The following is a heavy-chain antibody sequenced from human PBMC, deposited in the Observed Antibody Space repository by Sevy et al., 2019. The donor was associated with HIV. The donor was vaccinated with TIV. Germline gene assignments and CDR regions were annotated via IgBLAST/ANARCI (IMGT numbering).Heavy chain of an antibody. J-gene: IGHJ4*02. CDR1: GFTFSSYA. CDR3: VKRDSGDFDWFDSFYFDY. CDR2: ISSNGGST. V-gene: IGHV3-64D*06. Sequence: GGSLRLSCSASGFTFSSYAMHWVRQAPGKGLEYVSAISSNGGSTYYADSVKGRFTISRNNSKNTLYLQMSSLRAEDTAVYYCVKRDSGDFDWFDSFYFDYWGQGTLVTVSS. D-gene: IGHD3-9*01.